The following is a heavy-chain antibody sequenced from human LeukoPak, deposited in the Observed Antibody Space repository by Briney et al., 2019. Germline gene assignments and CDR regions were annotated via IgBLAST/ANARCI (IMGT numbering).Heavy chain of an antibody. CDR1: GGSFSGYY. V-gene: IGHV4-34*01. J-gene: IGHJ4*02. CDR3: ARGPHIVVVPAARYYFDY. CDR2: INHSGST. D-gene: IGHD2-2*01. Sequence: SETQSLTCAVYGGSFSGYYWSWIRQPPGKGPEWIGEINHSGSTNYNPSLKSRVTISVDTSKNQFSLKLSSVTAADTAVYYCARGPHIVVVPAARYYFDYWGQGALVTVSS.